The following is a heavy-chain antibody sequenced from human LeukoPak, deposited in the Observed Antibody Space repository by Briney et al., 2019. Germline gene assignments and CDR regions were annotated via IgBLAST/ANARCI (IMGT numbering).Heavy chain of an antibody. CDR3: ATGRGGIWFGELIPN. J-gene: IGHJ4*02. CDR1: GYTFTGYH. Sequence: ASVKVSCKASGYTFTGYHMHWVRQAPGKGLEWMGGFDPEDGETIYAQKFQGRVTMTEDTSTDTAYMELSSLRSEDTAVYYCATGRGGIWFGELIPNWGQGTLVTVSS. CDR2: FDPEDGET. V-gene: IGHV1-24*01. D-gene: IGHD3-10*01.